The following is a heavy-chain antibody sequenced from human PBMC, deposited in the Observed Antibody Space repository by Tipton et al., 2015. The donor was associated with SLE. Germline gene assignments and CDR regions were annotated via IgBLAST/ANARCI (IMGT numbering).Heavy chain of an antibody. CDR1: GGSFNGYY. V-gene: IGHV4-34*01. Sequence: LRLSCSVHGGSFNGYYWSRIRQPPGKGLEWIGQINHSGSTSHNPSLRGWVTISADTSNNQFSLKLTSVTAADTAVYYCARDNRALRDACGIWGQGAMVIVSS. CDR2: INHSGST. J-gene: IGHJ3*02. D-gene: IGHD5-24*01. CDR3: ARDNRALRDACGI.